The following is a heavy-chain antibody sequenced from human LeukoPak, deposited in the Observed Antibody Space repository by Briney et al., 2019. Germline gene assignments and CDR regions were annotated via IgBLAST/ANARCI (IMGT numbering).Heavy chain of an antibody. V-gene: IGHV3-23*01. J-gene: IGHJ4*01. CDR2: ISGGSSNT. CDR1: GFTFNTYA. D-gene: IGHD6-19*01. Sequence: PVGSLRLSCAASGFTFNTYAMSWVRQAPGKGPEWVSAISGGSSNTFYADSVKGRFTISRDNSKNTPYLQMNSLRVEDTAVYYCAKAPRNSGWAPTFDCWGQGTLVTVSS. CDR3: AKAPRNSGWAPTFDC.